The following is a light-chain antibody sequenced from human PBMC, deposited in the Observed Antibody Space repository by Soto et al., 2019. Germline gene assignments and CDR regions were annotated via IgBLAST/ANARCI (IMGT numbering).Light chain of an antibody. CDR2: AAS. CDR1: QGISRS. J-gene: IGKJ3*01. Sequence: DIQLTRSPSFLSASIRDRVTITCRASQGISRSLAWYQQVPGKAPKLLIFAASTLQSGVPSRFSGSGSGTEFTLTISSLQPEDVGTYYCQQVNTFPFTFGPGTKVDIK. CDR3: QQVNTFPFT. V-gene: IGKV1-9*01.